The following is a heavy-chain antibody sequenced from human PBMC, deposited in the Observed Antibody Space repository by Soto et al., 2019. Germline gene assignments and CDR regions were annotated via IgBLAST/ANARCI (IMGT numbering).Heavy chain of an antibody. Sequence: QVQLVESGGGVVQPGRSLRLSCAASGFTFSSYGMHWVRQAPGKGLEWVAVISYDGSNKYYADSVKGRFTISRDNSKNTLYLQMNSLRAEDTAVYYCANSPFDIWGQGTMVTVSS. CDR2: ISYDGSNK. CDR1: GFTFSSYG. J-gene: IGHJ3*02. V-gene: IGHV3-30*18. CDR3: ANSPFDI.